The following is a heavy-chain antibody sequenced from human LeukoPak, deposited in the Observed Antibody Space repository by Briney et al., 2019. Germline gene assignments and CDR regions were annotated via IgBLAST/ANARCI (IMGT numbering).Heavy chain of an antibody. CDR1: GFTFSSYG. CDR2: INSDGSTT. Sequence: PGGSLRLSCAASGFTFSSYGMHWVRQAPGKGLVWVSRINSDGSTTNYADSVKGRFSISRDNAKNTVYLQMNSLRLEDTAMYYCARGCSSVSCQASSWGQGTLVTVSS. V-gene: IGHV3-74*01. J-gene: IGHJ5*02. CDR3: ARGCSSVSCQASS. D-gene: IGHD2-2*01.